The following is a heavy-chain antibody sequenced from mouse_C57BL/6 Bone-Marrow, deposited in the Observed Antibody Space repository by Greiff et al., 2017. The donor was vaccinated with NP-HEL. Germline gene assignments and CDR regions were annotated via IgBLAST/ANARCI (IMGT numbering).Heavy chain of an antibody. CDR3: ARELGTGVDFDY. V-gene: IGHV1-72*01. D-gene: IGHD4-1*01. Sequence: VQLQQSGAELARPGASVKLSCKASGYTFTSYGISWVKQRTGRGLEWIGRSDPNSGGTKYNEKFKSKATLTVDKPSSTAYMQLSSLTSEDSAVYYCARELGTGVDFDYWGQGTTLTVSS. J-gene: IGHJ2*01. CDR1: GYTFTSYG. CDR2: SDPNSGGT.